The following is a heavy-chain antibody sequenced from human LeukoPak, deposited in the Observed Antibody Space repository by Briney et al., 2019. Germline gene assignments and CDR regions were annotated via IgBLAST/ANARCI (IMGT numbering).Heavy chain of an antibody. Sequence: SETLSLTCTASGGSISSSSYYWGWIRQPPGKGLEWIGSIYYSGSTYYNPSLKSRVTISVDTSKNQFSLKLSSVTAADTAVYYCARESGATPFDYWGQGTLVTVSS. D-gene: IGHD1-26*01. V-gene: IGHV4-39*07. J-gene: IGHJ4*02. CDR1: GGSISSSSYY. CDR2: IYYSGST. CDR3: ARESGATPFDY.